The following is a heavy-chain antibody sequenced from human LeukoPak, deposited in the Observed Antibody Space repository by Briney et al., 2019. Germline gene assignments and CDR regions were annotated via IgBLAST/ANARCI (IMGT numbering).Heavy chain of an antibody. V-gene: IGHV3-74*01. J-gene: IGHJ4*02. CDR3: VYSGNFRFDY. CDR1: GFTFSSNW. Sequence: GGSLRLSCAASGFTFSSNWIHWVRQVPGKGLVWVSRISPDGTSTTYADSVKGRFTISRDNARNTLYLQMNTLRAEDTAVYYCVYSGNFRFDYWGQGTLVTVSS. D-gene: IGHD1-26*01. CDR2: ISPDGTST.